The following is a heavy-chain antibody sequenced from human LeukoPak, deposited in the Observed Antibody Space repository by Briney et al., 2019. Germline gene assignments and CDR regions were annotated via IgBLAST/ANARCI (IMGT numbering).Heavy chain of an antibody. CDR3: ARSGRWLQLEGFDY. J-gene: IGHJ4*02. CDR1: GGSISSYY. Sequence: SETLSLTCTVSGGSISSYYWSWIRQPPGKGLEWIGYIYYSGSTNYNPSLKSRVTISVDTSKNQFSLKLSSVTAADTAVYYCARSGRWLQLEGFDYRGQGTLVTVSS. V-gene: IGHV4-59*01. D-gene: IGHD5-24*01. CDR2: IYYSGST.